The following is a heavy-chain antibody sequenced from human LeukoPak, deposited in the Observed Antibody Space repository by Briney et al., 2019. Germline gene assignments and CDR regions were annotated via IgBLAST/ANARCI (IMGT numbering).Heavy chain of an antibody. D-gene: IGHD2-2*01. CDR3: ARVEDIVVVPAARGFDY. CDR2: ISSSSSYI. V-gene: IGHV3-21*01. CDR1: GFTFSSYS. J-gene: IGHJ4*02. Sequence: GGSLRLSCAASGFTFSSYSMNWVRQAPGKGLEWVSSISSSSSYIYYADSVKGRFTISRDNAKNSLYLQMNSLRAEDTAVYYCARVEDIVVVPAARGFDYRGQGTLVTVSS.